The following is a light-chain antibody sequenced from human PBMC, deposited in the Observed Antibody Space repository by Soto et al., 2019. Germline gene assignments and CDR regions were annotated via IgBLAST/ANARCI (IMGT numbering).Light chain of an antibody. CDR1: QSVSSNY. Sequence: EIVLTQSPGTLSLSPGERATLSCRASQSVSSNYLAWYQRKPGQAPRLLIYGASSRATVIPNRFSGSGSGTDFTLTITRLEPEDFAVYFRQQYGGSPPTFGQGTKVEIK. CDR3: QQYGGSPPT. CDR2: GAS. J-gene: IGKJ1*01. V-gene: IGKV3-20*01.